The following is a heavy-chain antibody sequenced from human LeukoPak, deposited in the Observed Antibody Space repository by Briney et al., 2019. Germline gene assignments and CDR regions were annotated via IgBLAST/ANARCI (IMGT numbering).Heavy chain of an antibody. V-gene: IGHV3-74*01. CDR3: ATVFDY. J-gene: IGHJ4*02. CDR1: GFTFSDYY. Sequence: PGGSLRLSCAASGFTFSDYYMSWIRQVPGEGLVWVARIDFEGTGTSYADSVKGRFTISRDSAKNTVYLQMNSLRVEDTAVYYCATVFDYWGQGTLVTVSS. CDR2: IDFEGTGT.